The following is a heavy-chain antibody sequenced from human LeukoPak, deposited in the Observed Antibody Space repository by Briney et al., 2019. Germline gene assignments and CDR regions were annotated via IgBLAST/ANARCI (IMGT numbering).Heavy chain of an antibody. CDR1: GYTFTSYA. D-gene: IGHD2-2*01. CDR2: INTNTGNP. CDR3: AREVPAVYYYYYYGMDV. Sequence: ASVKVSCKASGYTFTSYAMSWVRQAPGQGLEWMGWINTNTGNPTYAQGFTGRFVFSLDTSVSTAYLQISSLKAEDTAVYYCAREVPAVYYYYYYGMDVWGQGTTVTVSS. V-gene: IGHV7-4-1*02. J-gene: IGHJ6*02.